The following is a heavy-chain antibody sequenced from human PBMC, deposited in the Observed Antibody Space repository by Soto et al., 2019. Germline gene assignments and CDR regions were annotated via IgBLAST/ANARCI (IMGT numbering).Heavy chain of an antibody. CDR1: GYSFTSYA. CDR3: ARGAENIVVVLDVFGYYGMDV. D-gene: IGHD2-2*01. Sequence: ASVKVSCKASGYSFTSYAIYWVRQAPGQRLEWMGWINAGNGNTKYSQKLQGRVTFTGDTSASTAHMELSSLRSEDTAVYFCARGAENIVVVLDVFGYYGMDVWGQGTTVTVSS. J-gene: IGHJ6*02. CDR2: INAGNGNT. V-gene: IGHV1-3*01.